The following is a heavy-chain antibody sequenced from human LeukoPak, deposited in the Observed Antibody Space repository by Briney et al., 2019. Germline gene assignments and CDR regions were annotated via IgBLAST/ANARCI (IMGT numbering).Heavy chain of an antibody. CDR2: IYSGGST. Sequence: GGSLRLSCAASVFTVSSNYMSWVRQAPGKGLEWVSVIYSGGSTYYADSVKGRFTISRDNSKNTLYLQMNSLRAEDTAVYYCAEFGVVLKDAFDIWGQGTMVTVSS. CDR1: VFTVSSNY. V-gene: IGHV3-53*01. J-gene: IGHJ3*02. D-gene: IGHD3-3*01. CDR3: AEFGVVLKDAFDI.